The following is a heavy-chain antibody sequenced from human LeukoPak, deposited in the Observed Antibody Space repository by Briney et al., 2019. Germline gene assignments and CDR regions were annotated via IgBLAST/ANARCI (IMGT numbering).Heavy chain of an antibody. Sequence: PGGSLRLSCAASGFTFSSYGMHWVRQAPGKGLEWVAFIRYDGSKKYYADSVKGRFTISRDNSKNTLYLQMNSLRAEDTSVYYCARSRGYSYGYGDYGGQGTLVTVSS. CDR3: ARSRGYSYGYGDY. D-gene: IGHD5-18*01. V-gene: IGHV3-30*02. CDR2: IRYDGSKK. J-gene: IGHJ4*02. CDR1: GFTFSSYG.